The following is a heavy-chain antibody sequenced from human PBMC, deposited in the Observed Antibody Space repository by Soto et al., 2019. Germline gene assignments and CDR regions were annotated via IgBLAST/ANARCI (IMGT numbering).Heavy chain of an antibody. CDR3: ARDDAYYYDSSGYSDVFDI. CDR2: ISAYNGNT. D-gene: IGHD3-22*01. CDR1: GYTFTSYG. Sequence: GASVKVSCKASGYTFTSYGISWVRQAPGQGLEWMGWISAYNGNTNYAQKLQGRVTMTTDTSTSTAYMELRSLRSDDTAVYYCARDDAYYYDSSGYSDVFDIWGQGTMVTVSS. V-gene: IGHV1-18*01. J-gene: IGHJ3*02.